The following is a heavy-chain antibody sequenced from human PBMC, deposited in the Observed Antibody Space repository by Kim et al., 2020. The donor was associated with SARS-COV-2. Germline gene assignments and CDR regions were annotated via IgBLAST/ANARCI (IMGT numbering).Heavy chain of an antibody. D-gene: IGHD3-22*01. CDR1: GGSISSYY. J-gene: IGHJ6*02. V-gene: IGHV4-59*01. CDR2: IYYSGST. CDR3: ARENSYYYDSSGYPNYYYGIDV. Sequence: SETLSLTCTVSGGSISSYYWSWIRQPPGKGLEWIGYIYYSGSTNYNPSLKSRVTISVDTSKNQFSLKLSSVTAADTAVYYCARENSYYYDSSGYPNYYYGIDVWGQATTVTVSS.